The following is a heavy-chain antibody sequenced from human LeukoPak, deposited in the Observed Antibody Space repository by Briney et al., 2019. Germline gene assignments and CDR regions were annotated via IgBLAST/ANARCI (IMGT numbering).Heavy chain of an antibody. CDR3: AREDSYGDWNAFDI. V-gene: IGHV4-59*01. CDR2: IYYSGST. D-gene: IGHD4-17*01. Sequence: SETLSLTCTISGGSISSYYWSWIRQPPGKGLEWIGYIYYSGSTNYNPSPKSRVTISVDTSKNQFSLKLSSVTAADTAVYYCAREDSYGDWNAFDIWGQGTMVTVSS. CDR1: GGSISSYY. J-gene: IGHJ3*02.